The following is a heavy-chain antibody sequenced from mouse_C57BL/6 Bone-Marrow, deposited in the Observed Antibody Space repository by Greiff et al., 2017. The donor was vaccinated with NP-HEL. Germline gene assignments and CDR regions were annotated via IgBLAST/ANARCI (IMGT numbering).Heavy chain of an antibody. CDR2: IDPENGDT. Sequence: VQLQQSGAELVRPGASVKLSCTASGFNIKDDYMHWVKQRPEQGLEWIGWIDPENGDTEYASKFQGKATITADTSSDTAYLQLSSLTSEDTAVYYCTLTGFAYWGQGTLVTVSA. CDR3: TLTGFAY. V-gene: IGHV14-4*01. CDR1: GFNIKDDY. D-gene: IGHD4-1*01. J-gene: IGHJ3*01.